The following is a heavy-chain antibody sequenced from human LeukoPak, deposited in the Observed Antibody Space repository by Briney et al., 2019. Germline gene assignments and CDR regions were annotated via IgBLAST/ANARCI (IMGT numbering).Heavy chain of an antibody. J-gene: IGHJ6*03. D-gene: IGHD3-10*01. V-gene: IGHV3-53*01. Sequence: PGGSLRLSCAASGFTVSSNYMSWVRQAPGKGLEWVSVIYSGGSTYYADSVRGRFTISRDNSKNTLYLQMNSLRAEDTSVYYCARDTCYYGSGRSMDVWGKGTTVTVSS. CDR1: GFTVSSNY. CDR3: ARDTCYYGSGRSMDV. CDR2: IYSGGST.